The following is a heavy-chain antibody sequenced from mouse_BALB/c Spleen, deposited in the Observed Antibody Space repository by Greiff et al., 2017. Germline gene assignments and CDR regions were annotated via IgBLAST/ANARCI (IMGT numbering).Heavy chain of an antibody. CDR2: IDPSDSYT. Sequence: QVQLQQPGAELVKPGASVKMSCKASGYTFTSYWVHWVKQRPGQGLEWIGVIDPSDSYTGYNKKFKGKATLTVDTTSSTAYMQLSSLTSEDSAVYYCTRNRYDDDWGQGTTLTVSS. V-gene: IGHV1S127*01. CDR1: GYTFTSYW. J-gene: IGHJ2*01. CDR3: TRNRYDDD. D-gene: IGHD2-14*01.